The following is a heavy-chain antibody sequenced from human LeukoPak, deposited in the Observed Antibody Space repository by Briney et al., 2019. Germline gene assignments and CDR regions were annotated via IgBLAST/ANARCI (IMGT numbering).Heavy chain of an antibody. CDR2: IIPIFGTA. J-gene: IGHJ5*02. CDR3: ARAGSGWFGRENWFDP. D-gene: IGHD6-19*01. Sequence: ASVKVSCKASGYTFSVFYIHWLRQAPGQGLEWMGGIIPIFGTANYAQKFQGRVTITADKSTSTAYMELSSLRSEDTAVYYCARAGSGWFGRENWFDPWGQGTLVTVSS. CDR1: GYTFSVFY. V-gene: IGHV1-69*06.